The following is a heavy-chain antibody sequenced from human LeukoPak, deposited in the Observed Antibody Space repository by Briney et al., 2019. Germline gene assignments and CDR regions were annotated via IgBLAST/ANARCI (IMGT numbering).Heavy chain of an antibody. Sequence: SVKVSCKASGGTFSSYTISWVRQAPGQGLEWMGRITPILGIANYAQKFQGRVTITADKSTSTAYMELSSLRSEDTAVYYCARDQVVPADPDAFDIWGQGTLVTVSS. V-gene: IGHV1-69*04. J-gene: IGHJ3*02. CDR2: ITPILGIA. D-gene: IGHD2-2*01. CDR3: ARDQVVPADPDAFDI. CDR1: GGTFSSYT.